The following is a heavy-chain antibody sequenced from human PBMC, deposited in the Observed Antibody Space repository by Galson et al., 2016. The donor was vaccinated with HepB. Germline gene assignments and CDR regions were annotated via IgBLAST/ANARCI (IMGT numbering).Heavy chain of an antibody. CDR2: XXYDXXXK. Sequence: SLRLSCAASGFTFSXXXMHXXXQAXXXGLXXVAXXXYDXXXKXXXDSXXGRFTISXDNSKNXLFLQXXSLRAEXTAVYYCAGGRGFDWLXXGDYWGQGTLXTXSS. V-gene: IGHV3-33*01. CDR3: AGGRGFDWLXXGDY. J-gene: IGHJ4*02. CDR1: GFTFSXXX. D-gene: IGHD3-9*01.